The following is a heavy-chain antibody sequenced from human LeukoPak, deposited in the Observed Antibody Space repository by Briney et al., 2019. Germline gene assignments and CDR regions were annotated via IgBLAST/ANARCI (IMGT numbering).Heavy chain of an antibody. Sequence: GGSLRLSCAASGFTFSSYWMHWVRQAPGKGLVWVSRINSDGSSTSYADSVKGRFTISRDNAKNTLYLQMNSLRAEDTAAYYCARWDYLKDAFDIWGQGTMVTVSS. CDR2: INSDGSST. D-gene: IGHD1-7*01. CDR1: GFTFSSYW. CDR3: ARWDYLKDAFDI. V-gene: IGHV3-74*01. J-gene: IGHJ3*02.